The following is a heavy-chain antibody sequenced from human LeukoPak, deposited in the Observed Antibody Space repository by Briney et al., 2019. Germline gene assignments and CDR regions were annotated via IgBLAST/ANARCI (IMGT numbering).Heavy chain of an antibody. V-gene: IGHV1-46*01. CDR1: GYTFTSYY. CDR2: INPSGGST. J-gene: IGHJ5*02. Sequence: ASVTVSCKASGYTFTSYYMHWVRQAPGQGLEWMGIINPSGGSTSYAQKFQGRVTMTRDTSTSTVYMGLSSLRSEDTAVYYCARDPNNYDILTGYQTWGQGTLVTVSS. CDR3: ARDPNNYDILTGYQT. D-gene: IGHD3-9*01.